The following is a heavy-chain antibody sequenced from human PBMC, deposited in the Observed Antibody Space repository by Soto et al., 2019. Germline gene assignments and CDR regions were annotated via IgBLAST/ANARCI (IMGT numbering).Heavy chain of an antibody. V-gene: IGHV3-73*01. Sequence: GALRLSCAASGFTFSGSAMHWVRQASGKGLEWVGRIRSKANSYATAYAASVKGRFTISRDDSKNTAYLQMNSLKTEDTAVYYCTTIVVVTAISDYWGQGTLVTVSS. CDR2: IRSKANSYAT. CDR3: TTIVVVTAISDY. D-gene: IGHD2-21*02. CDR1: GFTFSGSA. J-gene: IGHJ4*02.